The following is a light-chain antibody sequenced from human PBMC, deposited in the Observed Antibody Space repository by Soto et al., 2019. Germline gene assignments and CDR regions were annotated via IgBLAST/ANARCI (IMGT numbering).Light chain of an antibody. J-gene: IGLJ1*01. CDR3: SAYAGSNTFV. V-gene: IGLV2-8*01. Sequence: QSVLAQPPSASGSPGQSVTISCTGTSTDVGDNYVSCYQQHLAKTPKLILYEVNLRPSGVPDRFAGSNSGNTASLTVSGLQADDAADYYCSAYAGSNTFVFGTGTKLTVL. CDR1: STDVGDNY. CDR2: EVN.